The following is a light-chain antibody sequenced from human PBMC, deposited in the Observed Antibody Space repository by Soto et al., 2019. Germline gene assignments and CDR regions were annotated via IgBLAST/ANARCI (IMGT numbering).Light chain of an antibody. J-gene: IGKJ1*01. CDR1: QSVSGSY. Sequence: EIVLTQSPGTLSLSPGERATLSCRASQSVSGSYLAWYQQKPGQAPSLLIYGASTRATGIPARFSGSGSGTDFTLTISRLEPEDFAVYYCQQYGSSPKTFGQGTKVEIK. V-gene: IGKV3-20*01. CDR2: GAS. CDR3: QQYGSSPKT.